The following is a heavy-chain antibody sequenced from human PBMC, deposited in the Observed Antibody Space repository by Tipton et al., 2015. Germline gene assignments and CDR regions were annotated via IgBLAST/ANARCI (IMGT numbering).Heavy chain of an antibody. CDR1: GGPITSSAYY. J-gene: IGHJ4*02. D-gene: IGHD2-21*02. CDR2: VYFSGTT. CDR3: ASPSLPHDRGDYYFQS. Sequence: GLVKPSETLSLTCTVSGGPITSSAYYWGWIRQPLGKGLEWIGSVYFSGTTYYNPSLKSRVTISIDRFKNQFSLKLSSVTAADTAVYYCASPSLPHDRGDYYFQSWGQGSLVTVSS. V-gene: IGHV4-39*01.